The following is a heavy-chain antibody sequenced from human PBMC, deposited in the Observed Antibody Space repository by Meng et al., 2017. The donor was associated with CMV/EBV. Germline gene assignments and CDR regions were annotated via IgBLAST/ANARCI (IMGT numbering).Heavy chain of an antibody. Sequence: SVKVSCKASGGTFSSYAISWVRQAPRQGLEWMGGIIPIFGTANYAQKFQGRVTITTDESTSTAYMELSSLRSEDTAVYYCARDYSNYVVGRGIDYYYYGMDVWGQGTTVTVSS. D-gene: IGHD4-11*01. CDR3: ARDYSNYVVGRGIDYYYYGMDV. J-gene: IGHJ6*02. CDR1: GGTFSSYA. CDR2: IIPIFGTA. V-gene: IGHV1-69*05.